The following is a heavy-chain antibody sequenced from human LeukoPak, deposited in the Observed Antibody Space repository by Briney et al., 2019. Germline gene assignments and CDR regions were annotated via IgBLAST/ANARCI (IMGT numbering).Heavy chain of an antibody. Sequence: GGSLRLSCAASGFTFSSYWMRWVRQAPGKGLVWVSRINSDGSSTIYADSVKGRFTISRDNAKNTLYLQMNSLRAEDTAVYHCAKGYSHNYADYWGQGTLVTVSS. J-gene: IGHJ4*02. D-gene: IGHD5-18*01. V-gene: IGHV3-74*01. CDR1: GFTFSSYW. CDR3: AKGYSHNYADY. CDR2: INSDGSST.